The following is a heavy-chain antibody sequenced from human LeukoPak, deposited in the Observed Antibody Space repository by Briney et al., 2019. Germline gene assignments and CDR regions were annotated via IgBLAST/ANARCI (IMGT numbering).Heavy chain of an antibody. Sequence: GGSLRLSCAASGFTFSDYYMSWIRQAPGKGLEWVSYISSSGSTTYDADSVKGRFTISRDNTKNSLYLQMNSLRAEDTAVYYCARIGEYSYGLMWGQGTLVTVSS. CDR3: ARIGEYSYGLM. J-gene: IGHJ4*02. V-gene: IGHV3-11*01. CDR2: ISSSGSTT. CDR1: GFTFSDYY. D-gene: IGHD5-18*01.